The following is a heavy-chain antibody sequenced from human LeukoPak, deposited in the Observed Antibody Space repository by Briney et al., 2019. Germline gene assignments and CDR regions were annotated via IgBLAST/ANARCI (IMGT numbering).Heavy chain of an antibody. CDR2: IIPIFGTA. V-gene: IGHV1-69*05. Sequence: ASAKVSCKASGGTFSRYAISWVRQAPGQGLEWMGGIIPIFGTANYAQKFQGRVTITTDESTSTAYMELSSLRSEDTAVYYCARGMLFATMPLYFDYWGQGTLVTVSS. J-gene: IGHJ4*02. D-gene: IGHD5-24*01. CDR1: GGTFSRYA. CDR3: ARGMLFATMPLYFDY.